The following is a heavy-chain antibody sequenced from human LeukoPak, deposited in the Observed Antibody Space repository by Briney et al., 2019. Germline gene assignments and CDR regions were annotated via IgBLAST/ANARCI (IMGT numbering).Heavy chain of an antibody. CDR3: AGGYSGYSYYYYMDV. D-gene: IGHD5-12*01. CDR1: GFTFSSYS. Sequence: PGGSLRLSCAASGFTFSSYSMNWVRQAPGKGLEWVSSISSSSSYIYYADSVKGRFTISRDDAKNSLYLQMNSLRAEDTAVYYCAGGYSGYSYYYYMDVWGKGTTVTVSS. J-gene: IGHJ6*03. V-gene: IGHV3-21*01. CDR2: ISSSSSYI.